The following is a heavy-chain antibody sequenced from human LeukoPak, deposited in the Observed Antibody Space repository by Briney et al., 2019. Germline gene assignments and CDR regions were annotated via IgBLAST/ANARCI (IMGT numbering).Heavy chain of an antibody. CDR1: GYTFTGYY. D-gene: IGHD3-22*01. CDR3: AAGPVYDYFEF. Sequence: ASVKVPCKASGYTFTGYYIHWVRQAPGQGLEWMGWINPNSGGTNSAQKFQARITLTRDTSISTAYMELSRLGSDDTAVYYCAAGPVYDYFEFWGQGTLVTVSS. CDR2: INPNSGGT. J-gene: IGHJ4*02. V-gene: IGHV1-2*02.